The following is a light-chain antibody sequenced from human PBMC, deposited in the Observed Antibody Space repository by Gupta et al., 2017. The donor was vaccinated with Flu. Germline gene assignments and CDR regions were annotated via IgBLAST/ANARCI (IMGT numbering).Light chain of an antibody. CDR2: SAS. CDR3: QQSDSMPIT. Sequence: PSSLSASVGDRVTMTCRASQNINNYLSWYRQKPGKAPNLLIYSASTLQSGVPSRFSGSGSGTDFTLTISSLQPEDFATYYCQQSDSMPITFGQGTLMEIK. CDR1: QNINNY. V-gene: IGKV1-39*01. J-gene: IGKJ5*01.